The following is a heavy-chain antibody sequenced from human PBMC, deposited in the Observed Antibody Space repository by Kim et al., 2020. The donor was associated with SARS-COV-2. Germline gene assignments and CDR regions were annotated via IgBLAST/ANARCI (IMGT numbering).Heavy chain of an antibody. CDR2: IYYSGST. J-gene: IGHJ5*02. Sequence: SETLSLTCTVSGGSISSGGYYWSWIRQHPGKGLEWLYIYYSGSTYYNPSLKSRVTISVDTSKNQFSLKLSSVTAADTAVYYCARNIGITMIVVVTGWFDPWGQGTLVTVSS. CDR1: GGSISSGGYY. V-gene: IGHV4-31*03. CDR3: ARNIGITMIVVVTGWFDP. D-gene: IGHD3-22*01.